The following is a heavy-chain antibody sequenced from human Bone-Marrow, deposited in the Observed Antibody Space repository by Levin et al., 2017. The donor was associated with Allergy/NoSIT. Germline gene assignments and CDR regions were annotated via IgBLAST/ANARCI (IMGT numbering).Heavy chain of an antibody. CDR1: GFSLSTSGVG. V-gene: IGHV2-5*02. J-gene: IGHJ4*02. CDR2: IYWDDDK. D-gene: IGHD5-12*01. CDR3: AHRLGVVPTHSRHLAWGH. Sequence: SGPTLVKPTQTLTLTCTFSGFSLSTSGVGVGWIRQPPGKALEWLALIYWDDDKRYSPSLKSRLTITKDASKNQVVLTLTNMDPVDTATYYCAHRLGVVPTHSRHLAWGHWGQGTQVTVSS.